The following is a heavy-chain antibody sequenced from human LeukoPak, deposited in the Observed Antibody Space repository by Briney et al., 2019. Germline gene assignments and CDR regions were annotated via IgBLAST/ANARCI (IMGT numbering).Heavy chain of an antibody. CDR3: AREVGTTVPPGYYYYYMDV. CDR2: MYYSGST. D-gene: IGHD4-17*01. CDR1: GGSISSYY. V-gene: IGHV4-59*01. J-gene: IGHJ6*03. Sequence: PSETLSLTCSVSGGSISSYYWSWIRQPPGKGLEWIGYMYYSGSTNYNPSLKSRVTISVDTSKNQFSLKLSSVTAADTAVYYCAREVGTTVPPGYYYYYMDVWGTGTTVTVSS.